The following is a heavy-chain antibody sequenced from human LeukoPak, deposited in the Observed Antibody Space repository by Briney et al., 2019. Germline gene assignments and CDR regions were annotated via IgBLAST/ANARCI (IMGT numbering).Heavy chain of an antibody. J-gene: IGHJ4*02. Sequence: APVKVSCKASGYTFTSYYMHWVRQAPGQGLEWMGWVNPNSGGTNYAQKFQGRVTMTRDTSISTAYMELSRLRSDDTAVYYCARDYHSPNFDILTGYYKHWGQGTLVTVSS. CDR2: VNPNSGGT. CDR3: ARDYHSPNFDILTGYYKH. D-gene: IGHD3-9*01. CDR1: GYTFTSYY. V-gene: IGHV1-2*02.